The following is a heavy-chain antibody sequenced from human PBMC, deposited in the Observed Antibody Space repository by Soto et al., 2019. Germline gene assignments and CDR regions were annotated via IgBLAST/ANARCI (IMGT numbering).Heavy chain of an antibody. CDR1: GGSVSSESYF. J-gene: IGHJ4*02. CDR2: IHYNGDT. V-gene: IGHV4-61*01. CDR3: ARLVGDEGDVYNFLDX. D-gene: IGHD3-9*01. Sequence: SDTLSLTCTVSGGSVSSESYFWSWIRQPPGKGLELIGYIHYNGDTKYKPSLKSRVTISVDSSKNQFSLKLNSVTAADTAVYYCARLVGDEGDVYNFLDXWGQGTLVTVSX.